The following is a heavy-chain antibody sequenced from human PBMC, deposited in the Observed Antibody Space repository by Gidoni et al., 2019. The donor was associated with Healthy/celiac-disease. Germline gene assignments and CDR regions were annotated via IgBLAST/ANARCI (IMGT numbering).Heavy chain of an antibody. D-gene: IGHD6-19*01. CDR2: IYYSVST. V-gene: IGHV4-39*01. J-gene: IGHJ4*02. CDR1: GGAISSSSYY. CDR3: ASGPTLYSSGWGFAY. Sequence: QLQLQESGPGLVKPSETLSLTCTVSGGAISSSSYYWGWIRQPPGQGLEWIGSIYYSVSTYYNPSLKRRVTLSVDTSKNQFSLKLSSVTAADTAVYYCASGPTLYSSGWGFAYWGQGTLVTVFS.